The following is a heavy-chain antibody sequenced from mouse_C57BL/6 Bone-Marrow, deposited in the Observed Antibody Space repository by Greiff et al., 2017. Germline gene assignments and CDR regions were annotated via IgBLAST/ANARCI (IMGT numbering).Heavy chain of an antibody. J-gene: IGHJ3*01. CDR2: IRSKSNNYAT. V-gene: IGHV10-1*01. CDR1: GFSFNTYA. D-gene: IGHD2-4*01. CDR3: VSRDYDVFAY. Sequence: EVMLVESGGGLVQPKGSLKLSCAASGFSFNTYAMNWVRQAPGKGLEWVARIRSKSNNYATYYADSVKARVTISRDNSESMLYLQMNNLKTEDTAMYYCVSRDYDVFAYWGHGTLVTVSA.